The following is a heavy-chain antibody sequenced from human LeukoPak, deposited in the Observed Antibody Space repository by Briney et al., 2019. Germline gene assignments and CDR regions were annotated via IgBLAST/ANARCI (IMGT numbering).Heavy chain of an antibody. D-gene: IGHD3-3*01. CDR1: GFTFNNTW. CDR2: IESKTNGETT. Sequence: PGGSLRLSCAASGFTFNNTWMNWVRQAPGEGLEWVGRIESKTNGETTDYAAPVKGRFTISRDDSKNTLYLQMNNLKTEDTAVYYCTTCFGVVISDNFDYWGQGALVTVSS. CDR3: TTCFGVVISDNFDY. V-gene: IGHV3-15*04. J-gene: IGHJ4*02.